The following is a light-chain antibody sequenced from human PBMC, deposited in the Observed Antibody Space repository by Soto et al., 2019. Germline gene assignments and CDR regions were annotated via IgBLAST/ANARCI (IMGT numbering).Light chain of an antibody. Sequence: DIQMTQSPSTLSASVGDRVTITCRASQSISTWLAWYQQKPGKAPKLLIYKASNLEGGVPSRFSGSGSGTEFNITISSLQPDYFATYYCQQYNTYPLTFGGGTKVDSK. V-gene: IGKV1-5*03. J-gene: IGKJ4*01. CDR1: QSISTW. CDR3: QQYNTYPLT. CDR2: KAS.